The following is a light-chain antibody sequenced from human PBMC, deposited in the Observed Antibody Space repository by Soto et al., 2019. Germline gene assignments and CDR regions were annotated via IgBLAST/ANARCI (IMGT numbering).Light chain of an antibody. Sequence: EIVLTQSPGTLSLSPGERATLSCRASQSVSSSYLAWYQQKPGQAPRLLIYDASSRATGIPDRFSGSGSGTDFTLTISRLEPEDFAVYYCQQYGSSPNTFGQWTKLEMK. V-gene: IGKV3-20*01. J-gene: IGKJ2*01. CDR2: DAS. CDR1: QSVSSSY. CDR3: QQYGSSPNT.